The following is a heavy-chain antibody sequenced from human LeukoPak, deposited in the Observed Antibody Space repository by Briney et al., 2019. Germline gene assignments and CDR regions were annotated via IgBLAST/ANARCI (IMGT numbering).Heavy chain of an antibody. CDR2: IYHSGST. D-gene: IGHD1-7*01. J-gene: IGHJ4*02. CDR1: GYSISSGYY. CDR3: ARDRVITGTLFDY. Sequence: SETLSLTCTVSGYSISSGYYWGWIRPPPGKGLEWIGSIYHSGSTYYNPSLKSRVTISVDTSKNQFSLKLSSVTAADTAVYYCARDRVITGTLFDYWGQGTLVTVSS. V-gene: IGHV4-38-2*02.